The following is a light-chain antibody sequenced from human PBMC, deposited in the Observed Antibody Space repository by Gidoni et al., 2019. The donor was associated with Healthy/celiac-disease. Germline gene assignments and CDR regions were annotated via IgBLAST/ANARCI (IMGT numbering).Light chain of an antibody. CDR3: QQYGSSPRT. V-gene: IGKV3-20*01. J-gene: IGKJ1*01. CDR2: GAS. CDR1: QSVSSSY. Sequence: IVLPKSPGTLSLSPGERATLSCRASQSVSSSYLAWYQQKPGQAPRLLIYGASSRATGIPDRFSGSGSGTDFTLTISRLEPEDFAVYYCQQYGSSPRTFGQGTKLEIK.